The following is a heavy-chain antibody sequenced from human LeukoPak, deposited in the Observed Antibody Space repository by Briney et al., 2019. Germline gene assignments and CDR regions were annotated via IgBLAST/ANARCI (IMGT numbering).Heavy chain of an antibody. J-gene: IGHJ4*02. CDR3: ARGEGITMIVVVTGDY. CDR2: INPNSGGT. D-gene: IGHD3-22*01. V-gene: IGHV1-2*02. CDR1: GYTFTGYY. Sequence: ASVKVSCKASGYTFTGYYMHWVRQAPGQGLEWMGWINPNSGGTNYAQKFQGRVTMTRDTSISTAYMELSRLRSDDTAVYYCARGEGITMIVVVTGDYWGQGTLVTVSS.